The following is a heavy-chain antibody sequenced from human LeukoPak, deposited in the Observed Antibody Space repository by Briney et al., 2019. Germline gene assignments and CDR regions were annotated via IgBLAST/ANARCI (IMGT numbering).Heavy chain of an antibody. V-gene: IGHV1-69*06. CDR3: AETVMVRGVFSAFDI. Sequence: GASVKVSCKASGGTFSSYAISWVRQAPGQGLEWMGGIIPIFGTANYAQKFQGRVTITADKSTSTAYMELSSLRSEDTAVYYCAETVMVRGVFSAFDIWGQGTMVTVSS. CDR2: IIPIFGTA. J-gene: IGHJ3*02. D-gene: IGHD3-10*01. CDR1: GGTFSSYA.